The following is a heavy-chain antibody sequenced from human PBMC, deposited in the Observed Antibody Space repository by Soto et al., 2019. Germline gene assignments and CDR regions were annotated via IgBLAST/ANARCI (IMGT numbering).Heavy chain of an antibody. CDR3: ATTRGLAVGGSFNY. J-gene: IGHJ4*02. CDR1: GGSITSRSSY. Sequence: PSETLSLTCSVSGGSITSRSSYWAWIRQPPGKGLEWIGTFFSGSTFSNPSLRSRVTISKDTSRNQFSLKLTSVAATDTAMYYCATTRGLAVGGSFNYWGQGALVTVS. V-gene: IGHV4-39*01. D-gene: IGHD6-13*01. CDR2: FFSGST.